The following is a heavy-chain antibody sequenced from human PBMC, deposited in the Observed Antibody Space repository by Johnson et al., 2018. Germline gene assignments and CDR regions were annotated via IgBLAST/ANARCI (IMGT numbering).Heavy chain of an antibody. CDR2: ISSDGRNT. CDR1: GFTFGDFV. V-gene: IGHV3-30*03. J-gene: IGHJ1*01. Sequence: QVQLVQAGGGAVQPRRSLGLSCVASGFTFGDFVMYWVRQAPGKGLEGVTAISSDGRNTYYADSARGGFTISIDNGKNTLHLQMNSLRPEDTAVYYCARDKAPYYFDWYFQFWGQGTLVTVSS. D-gene: IGHD3-22*01. CDR3: ARDKAPYYFDWYFQF.